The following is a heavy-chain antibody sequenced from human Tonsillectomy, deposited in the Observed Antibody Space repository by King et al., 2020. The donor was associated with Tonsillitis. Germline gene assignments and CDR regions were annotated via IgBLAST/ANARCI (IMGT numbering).Heavy chain of an antibody. CDR2: ISAYNGNT. Sequence: VQLVESGAEVKKPGASVKVSCTASGYTFTSYGISWVRQAPGQGLEWMGWISAYNGNTNYAQKLQGRVTMTTDTSTSTAYMELRSLRSDDTAVYYCARDPDYYHSSGYYYVYYYYYYGMDVWGQGTTVTVSS. J-gene: IGHJ6*02. CDR1: GYTFTSYG. CDR3: ARDPDYYHSSGYYYVYYYYYYGMDV. V-gene: IGHV1-18*04. D-gene: IGHD3-22*01.